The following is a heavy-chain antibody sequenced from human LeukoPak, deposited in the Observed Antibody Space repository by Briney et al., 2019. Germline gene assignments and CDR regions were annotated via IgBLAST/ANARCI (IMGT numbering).Heavy chain of an antibody. V-gene: IGHV3-30-3*01. J-gene: IGHJ3*02. CDR2: ISYDGSNK. Sequence: GGSLRLSCAASGFTFSSYAMHWVRQAPGKGLEWVAVISYDGSNKYYADSVKGRFTISRDNSKNTLYLQMNSLRAEDTAVYYCARDPSSYSSSPRGAFDIWGQGTMVTVSS. CDR3: ARDPSSYSSSPRGAFDI. CDR1: GFTFSSYA. D-gene: IGHD6-6*01.